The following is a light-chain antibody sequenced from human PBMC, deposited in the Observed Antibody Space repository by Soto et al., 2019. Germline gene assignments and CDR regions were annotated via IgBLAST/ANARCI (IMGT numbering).Light chain of an antibody. Sequence: QSALTQPASVSGSPGQSITISCTGTSSDVGGYNYVSWYQQHPDKAPKLMIYAVSKRPSGVSNRFSGSKSGNTASLTISGLQAEDEAEYYCCSYTSSSTLVLFGGGTKLTVL. J-gene: IGLJ2*01. CDR1: SSDVGGYNY. CDR2: AVS. V-gene: IGLV2-14*01. CDR3: CSYTSSSTLVL.